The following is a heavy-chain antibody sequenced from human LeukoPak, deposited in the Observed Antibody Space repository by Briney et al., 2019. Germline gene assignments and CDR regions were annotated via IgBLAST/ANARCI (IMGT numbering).Heavy chain of an antibody. CDR2: ISSSSRTI. D-gene: IGHD3-22*01. J-gene: IGHJ1*01. CDR3: ASHYFGSRGSYAEYFQH. Sequence: GSLRLSCAASGFTFSRYIMNWVSQGPGKGLEWISYISSSSRTIHYADSVKGRFTISRDNAENSLDLQMNSLRDEDTAVYYCASHYFGSRGSYAEYFQHWGQGALVIVSS. CDR1: GFTFSRYI. V-gene: IGHV3-48*02.